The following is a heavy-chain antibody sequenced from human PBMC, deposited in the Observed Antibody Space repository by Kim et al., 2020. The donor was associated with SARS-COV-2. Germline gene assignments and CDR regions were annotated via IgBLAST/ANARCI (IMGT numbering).Heavy chain of an antibody. CDR3: ARGSARGNFDY. V-gene: IGHV3-30*01. J-gene: IGHJ4*02. D-gene: IGHD3-10*01. Sequence: YYADSVKGRFTISRDNSKNTLYLQMNSLRAEDTAVCYCARGSARGNFDYWGQGTLVTVSS.